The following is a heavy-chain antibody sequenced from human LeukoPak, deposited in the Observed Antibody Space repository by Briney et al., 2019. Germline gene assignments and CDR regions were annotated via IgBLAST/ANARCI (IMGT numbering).Heavy chain of an antibody. V-gene: IGHV4-34*01. J-gene: IGHJ4*02. CDR3: ARREMATIK. CDR1: GGSFSGYW. D-gene: IGHD5-24*01. CDR2: ISHSGST. Sequence: SETLSLTCAVYGGSFSGYWWNWIRQPPGKGLEWIGEISHSGSTNYNPSLKSRVTISVDTSKNQFSLKLSSVTAADTAVYYCARREMATIKWGQGTLVTVSS.